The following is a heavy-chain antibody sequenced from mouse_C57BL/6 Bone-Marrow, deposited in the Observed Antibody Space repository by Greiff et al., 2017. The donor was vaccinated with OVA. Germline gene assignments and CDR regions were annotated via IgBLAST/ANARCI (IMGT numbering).Heavy chain of an antibody. Sequence: EVKVVESGGGLVQPKGSLKLSCAASGFSFNTYAMNWVRQAPGKGLEWVARIRSKSNNYATYYADSVKDRFTISRDDSESMLYLQMNNLKTEDTAMYYCVRTTGTSAMDYWGQGTSVTVSS. CDR2: IRSKSNNYAT. V-gene: IGHV10-1*01. CDR3: VRTTGTSAMDY. D-gene: IGHD4-1*02. J-gene: IGHJ4*01. CDR1: GFSFNTYA.